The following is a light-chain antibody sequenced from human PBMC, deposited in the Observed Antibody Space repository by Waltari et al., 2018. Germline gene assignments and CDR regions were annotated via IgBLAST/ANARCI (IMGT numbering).Light chain of an antibody. Sequence: QSALTQPASVSGSPGQSITISCTGTTSDIGGYNYASWYQQHPGKAPKLMIYDVTKRPSGVSNRFSGSKSGNTASLTISGLQAEDEADYYCSSYTGSSTSVVFGGGTKLTVL. CDR2: DVT. CDR3: SSYTGSSTSVV. V-gene: IGLV2-14*03. J-gene: IGLJ2*01. CDR1: TSDIGGYNY.